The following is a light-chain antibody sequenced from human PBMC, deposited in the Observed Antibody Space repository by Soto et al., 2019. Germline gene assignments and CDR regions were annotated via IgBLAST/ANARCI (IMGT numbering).Light chain of an antibody. CDR1: SSDVGSYNR. CDR2: EVS. V-gene: IGLV2-18*02. Sequence: QSVLTQPPSVSGSPGQSVAIYCTGTSSDVGSYNRVSWYQQPPGTAPKVMIYEVSNRPSGVPDRFSGSKSGNTASLTISGLQAEDEADYYCSSYTSSSTYVFGTGTKLTVL. J-gene: IGLJ1*01. CDR3: SSYTSSSTYV.